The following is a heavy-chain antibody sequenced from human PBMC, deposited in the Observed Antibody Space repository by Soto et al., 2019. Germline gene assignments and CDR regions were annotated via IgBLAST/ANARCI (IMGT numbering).Heavy chain of an antibody. CDR3: ARDSGAKLSSS. Sequence: SVKVSCKASGGTFSSYRFNWVRQARGQGLGWLGGIVPIYRTADYAQKFQGRVTITADESTRTVYMELSSLKSQDTALYYCARDSGAKLSSSWGQGTLVTVSS. CDR2: IVPIYRTA. CDR1: GGTFSSYR. D-gene: IGHD6-13*01. J-gene: IGHJ4*02. V-gene: IGHV1-69*13.